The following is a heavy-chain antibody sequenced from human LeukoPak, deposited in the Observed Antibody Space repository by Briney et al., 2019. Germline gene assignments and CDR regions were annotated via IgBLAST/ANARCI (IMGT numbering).Heavy chain of an antibody. CDR1: GFTFSSYG. CDR3: ARAQGGSGSYAGWFDP. V-gene: IGHV3-33*01. J-gene: IGHJ5*02. CDR2: IWYDGSNK. D-gene: IGHD3-10*01. Sequence: PGGSLRLSCAASGFTFSSYGMHWVRQAPGKGLEWVAVIWYDGSNKYYADSVKGRFTIPRDNSKNTLYLQMNSLRAEDTAVYYCARAQGGSGSYAGWFDPWGQGTLVTVSS.